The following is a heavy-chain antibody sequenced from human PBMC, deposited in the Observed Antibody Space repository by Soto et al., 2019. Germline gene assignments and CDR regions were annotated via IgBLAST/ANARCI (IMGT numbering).Heavy chain of an antibody. CDR3: ARLPIVVVPAAIDY. CDR1: GGSISSSSYY. V-gene: IGHV4-39*01. CDR2: IYYSGST. D-gene: IGHD2-2*01. Sequence: SETLSLTCTVSGGSISSSSYYWGWIRQPPGKGLEWIGSIYYSGSTYYNPSLKSRVTISVDTSKNLFSLKRSSVAAADTAVYYCARLPIVVVPAAIDYWGQGTLVTVSS. J-gene: IGHJ4*02.